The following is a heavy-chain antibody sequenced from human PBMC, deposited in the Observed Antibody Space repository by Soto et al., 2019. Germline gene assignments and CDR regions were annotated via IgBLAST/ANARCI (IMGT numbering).Heavy chain of an antibody. D-gene: IGHD1-26*01. CDR3: RGLIVGATNYWYFDL. CDR2: IRSKANSYAT. CDR1: GFTFSGSA. Sequence: EVQLVESGGGLVQPGGSLKLSCAASGFTFSGSAMHWVRQASGKGLEWVGRIRSKANSYATAYAASVKGRFTISRDDSKNTAYLQMNSLKTEDTAVYYCRGLIVGATNYWYFDLWGRGTLVTVSS. J-gene: IGHJ2*01. V-gene: IGHV3-73*02.